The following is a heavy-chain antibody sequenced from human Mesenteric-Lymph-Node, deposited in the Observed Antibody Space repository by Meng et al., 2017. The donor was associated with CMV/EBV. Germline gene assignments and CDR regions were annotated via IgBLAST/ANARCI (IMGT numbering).Heavy chain of an antibody. Sequence: ASVKVSCKASGYTFTGYYMHWVRQAPGQGLEWMGWMNPNSGNTGYAQKFQGRVTMTTDTSTSTAYMELRSLRSDDTAVYYCARDLIFARPLSPHYFDYWGQGTLVTVSS. CDR3: ARDLIFARPLSPHYFDY. V-gene: IGHV1-2*02. J-gene: IGHJ4*02. D-gene: IGHD6-6*01. CDR1: GYTFTGYY. CDR2: MNPNSGNT.